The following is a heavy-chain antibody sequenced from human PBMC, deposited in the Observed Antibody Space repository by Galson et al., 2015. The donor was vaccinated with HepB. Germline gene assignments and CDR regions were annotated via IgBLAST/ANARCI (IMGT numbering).Heavy chain of an antibody. Sequence: SLRLSCAASGFTVSSNYMSWVRQAPGKGLEWVSVIYSGGSTYYADTVKGRFTISRDNTTKTKYLQMNSLRAEDTAVYYYAREGYYGSGSPYYYGMDVWGQGTTVTVSS. J-gene: IGHJ6*02. CDR2: IYSGGST. CDR1: GFTVSSNY. V-gene: IGHV3-53*01. CDR3: AREGYYGSGSPYYYGMDV. D-gene: IGHD3-10*01.